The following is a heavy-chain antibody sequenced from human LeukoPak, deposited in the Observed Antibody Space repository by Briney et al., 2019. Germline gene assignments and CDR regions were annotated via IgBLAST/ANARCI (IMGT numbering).Heavy chain of an antibody. J-gene: IGHJ3*02. V-gene: IGHV4-4*07. CDR2: IYTSGST. Sequence: SETLSLTCTVSGGSISSYFWSWIRQPAGKGLEWIGRIYTSGSTNYNPSLKSRVTMSVDTSKNQFSLKLSSVTAADTAVYYCARDYFTRYCSGGSCYFDAFDIWGQGTMVTVSS. D-gene: IGHD2-15*01. CDR1: GGSISSYF. CDR3: ARDYFTRYCSGGSCYFDAFDI.